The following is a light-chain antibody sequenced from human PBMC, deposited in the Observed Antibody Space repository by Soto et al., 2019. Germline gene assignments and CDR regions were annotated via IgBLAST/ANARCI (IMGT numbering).Light chain of an antibody. V-gene: IGLV2-23*03. CDR1: SGDVGTYKL. Sequence: QSALTQPASVSGSPGQSITISCTGTSGDVGTYKLVSWYQHHPGKVPRLMIYEGTKRPSGVSNRFSGSKSGNTASLTISGLQAEAEADYYCGSYGVSSTFVVFGGGTKLTVL. CDR2: EGT. J-gene: IGLJ2*01. CDR3: GSYGVSSTFVV.